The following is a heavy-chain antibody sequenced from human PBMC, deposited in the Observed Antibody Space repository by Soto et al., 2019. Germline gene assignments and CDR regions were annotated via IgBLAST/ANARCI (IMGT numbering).Heavy chain of an antibody. CDR1: GGSFSGYY. CDR3: ARIFRYYDFRSGYGAFDI. D-gene: IGHD3-3*01. J-gene: IGHJ3*02. V-gene: IGHV4-34*01. Sequence: SETRSLTCAVYGGSFSGYYWSWIRQPPGKGLEWIGEINHSGSTNYNPSLKSRVTISVDTSKNQFSLKLSSVTAADTAVYYCARIFRYYDFRSGYGAFDIWGQGTMVTVSS. CDR2: INHSGST.